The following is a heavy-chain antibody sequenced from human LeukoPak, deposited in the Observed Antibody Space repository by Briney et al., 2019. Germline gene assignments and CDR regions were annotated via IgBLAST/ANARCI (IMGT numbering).Heavy chain of an antibody. V-gene: IGHV1-46*01. CDR3: ARGLWGRYDSSGPTVHWFDP. Sequence: GASVKVSCKASGYIFTSYYMHWVRQAPGQGLEWMGIINPSGGSTSYAQKFQGRVTMTRDMSTSTVYMELSSLRSEDTAVYYCARGLWGRYDSSGPTVHWFDPWGQGTLVTVSS. D-gene: IGHD3-22*01. CDR1: GYIFTSYY. CDR2: INPSGGST. J-gene: IGHJ5*02.